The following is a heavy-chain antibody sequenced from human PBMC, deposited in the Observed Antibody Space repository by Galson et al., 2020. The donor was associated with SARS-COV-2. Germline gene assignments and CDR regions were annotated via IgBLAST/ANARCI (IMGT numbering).Heavy chain of an antibody. J-gene: IGHJ4*02. Sequence: SETLSLTCTVSGGSISSINYYWSWIRQPAGKGLEWIGRIHIGGSTNYNPSLRSRVTISIDRSKNQFSLEMTSLTAADTAVYYCATGAVAGTGDWGQGTLVTVSS. V-gene: IGHV4-61*02. CDR1: GGSISSINYY. CDR2: IHIGGST. D-gene: IGHD6-19*01. CDR3: ATGAVAGTGD.